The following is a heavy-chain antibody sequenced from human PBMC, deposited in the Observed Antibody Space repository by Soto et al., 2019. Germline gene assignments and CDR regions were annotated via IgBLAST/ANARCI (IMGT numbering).Heavy chain of an antibody. D-gene: IGHD3-10*01. CDR3: ATDITMVRGVIISRHAFDI. Sequence: SXKVSFEAAGGTXTSYAISWVRQAPGQGLEWMGGISPIFGTANYAQKFQGRVTITADGSTSTAYIELSSLRSEDTAVHYCATDITMVRGVIISRHAFDIWGQGTMGTVSS. V-gene: IGHV1-69*13. CDR2: ISPIFGTA. J-gene: IGHJ3*02. CDR1: GGTXTSYA.